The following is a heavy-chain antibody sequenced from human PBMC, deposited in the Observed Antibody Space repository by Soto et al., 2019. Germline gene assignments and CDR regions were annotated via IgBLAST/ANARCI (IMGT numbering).Heavy chain of an antibody. CDR3: ARNYGDYVDY. CDR2: IYYSGST. J-gene: IGHJ4*02. V-gene: IGHV4-59*08. Sequence: TLSLTCTVSGGSISSYYWSWIRQPPGKGLECIGYIYYSGSTNYNPSLKSRVTISVGTSKNQFSLKLSSVTAADTAVYYCARNYGDYVDYWGQGTLVTVSS. CDR1: GGSISSYY. D-gene: IGHD4-17*01.